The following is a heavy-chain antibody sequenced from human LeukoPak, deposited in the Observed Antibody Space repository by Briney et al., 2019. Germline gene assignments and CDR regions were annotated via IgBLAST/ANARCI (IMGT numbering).Heavy chain of an antibody. Sequence: GGSLRLSCAASGFTFSTYNMNWVRQAPGKGLEWVSSITSGGGYTYYADSVKGRFTISRDNSKNTLYLQMNSLRAEDTAVYYCARGYCSSTSCYTLDYWGQGTLVTVSS. D-gene: IGHD2-2*02. J-gene: IGHJ4*02. CDR3: ARGYCSSTSCYTLDY. V-gene: IGHV3-21*01. CDR2: ITSGGGYT. CDR1: GFTFSTYN.